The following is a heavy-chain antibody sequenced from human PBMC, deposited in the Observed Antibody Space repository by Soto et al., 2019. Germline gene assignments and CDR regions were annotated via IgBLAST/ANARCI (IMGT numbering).Heavy chain of an antibody. Sequence: GGSLRLSCAASGFTFSDYWMHWVRQVPGKGLVWVSRINVDGTTTNYADSVKGRFTTSRDNAKKTVYLQMNSLRAAETAVYYCVRGMVREPYYFGGHGTLVSVSS. CDR3: VRGMVREPYYF. J-gene: IGHJ4*01. CDR1: GFTFSDYW. D-gene: IGHD3-10*01. V-gene: IGHV3-74*01. CDR2: INVDGTTT.